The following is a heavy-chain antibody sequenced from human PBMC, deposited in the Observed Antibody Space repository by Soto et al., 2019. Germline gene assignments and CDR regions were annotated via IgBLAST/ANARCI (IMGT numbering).Heavy chain of an antibody. CDR2: IKSDGSGT. Sequence: EVQLVESGGGLVQLGGSLRLSCEASGFTFSTYWMHWVRQAPGKGLVWVSRIKSDGSGTYYADSVEGRFTISRDNAQNTLYLPMNSLRAEDTAVYYCVRGDGDYHDGNGYLGRHWGQGTLVTVSS. D-gene: IGHD3-22*01. V-gene: IGHV3-74*01. J-gene: IGHJ4*02. CDR1: GFTFSTYW. CDR3: VRGDGDYHDGNGYLGRH.